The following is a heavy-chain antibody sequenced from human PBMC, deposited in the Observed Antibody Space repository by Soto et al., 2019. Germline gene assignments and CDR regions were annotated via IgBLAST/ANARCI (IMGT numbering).Heavy chain of an antibody. Sequence: EVQLVESGGGLVQPGRSLRLSCTASGFTFGDYPMSWFRQAPGKGLEWVGFIRSKAYGGTTEYAASVKGRFTISRDDSKSIAYLQMNSLKTEDTAVYYCTRGVGGLYYYYYMDVWGKGTTVTVSS. D-gene: IGHD2-15*01. CDR2: IRSKAYGGTT. J-gene: IGHJ6*03. V-gene: IGHV3-49*03. CDR3: TRGVGGLYYYYYMDV. CDR1: GFTFGDYP.